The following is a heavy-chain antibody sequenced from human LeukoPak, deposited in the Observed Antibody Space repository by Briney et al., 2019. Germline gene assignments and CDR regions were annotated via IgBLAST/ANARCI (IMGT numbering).Heavy chain of an antibody. J-gene: IGHJ3*02. Sequence: ASVKVSCKASGYTFTGYYIHWVRQAPGQGLEWMGWINPNSGGTNYAQKLQGRVTMSTDTSTSTGYMELRSLRSDDTAVYYCARGLQETLAWLKALSAFDIWGQGTTVTVSS. CDR3: ARGLQETLAWLKALSAFDI. CDR2: INPNSGGT. CDR1: GYTFTGYY. V-gene: IGHV1-2*02. D-gene: IGHD5-24*01.